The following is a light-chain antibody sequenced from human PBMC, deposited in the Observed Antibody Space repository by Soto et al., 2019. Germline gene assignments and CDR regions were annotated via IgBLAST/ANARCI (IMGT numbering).Light chain of an antibody. J-gene: IGLJ3*02. V-gene: IGLV1-40*01. CDR1: SSNIGANYD. CDR2: GDS. CDR3: QSYDSSLRGWV. Sequence: QSVLTQPPSVSGAPGQRVTISCTGSSSNIGANYDVHWYQHLPRTAPKLLISGDSNRPSGVPDRFSGSKSGTSASLGITGLQAEDEAAYYCQSYDSSLRGWVFGGGTQLTVL.